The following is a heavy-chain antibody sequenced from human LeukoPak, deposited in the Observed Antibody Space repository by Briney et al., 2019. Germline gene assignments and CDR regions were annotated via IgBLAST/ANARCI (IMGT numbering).Heavy chain of an antibody. D-gene: IGHD2-21*01. J-gene: IGHJ6*01. CDR3: ARFILDGMEV. Sequence: ASVTVSCMASGYTFTSYYMHWVRQPPGRGREWMGVIKPSGGSTGYAQKFQGRVTMPRETSTSKVYMELSSRRSEDTAGYYCARFILDGMEVWGQGATVTVSS. CDR1: GYTFTSYY. V-gene: IGHV1-46*01. CDR2: IKPSGGST.